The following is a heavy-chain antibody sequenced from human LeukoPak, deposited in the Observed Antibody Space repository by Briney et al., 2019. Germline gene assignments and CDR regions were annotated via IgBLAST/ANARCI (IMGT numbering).Heavy chain of an antibody. J-gene: IGHJ3*02. CDR3: AAPLPLYCSSNSCAKDAFDI. CDR1: GGSFSGYY. CDR2: INHSGST. Sequence: PSETLSLTCAVYGGSFSGYYWSWIRQPPGKGLEWIGEINHSGSTNYNPSLKSRVTISVDTSKNQFSLKLSSVTAADTAVYYCAAPLPLYCSSNSCAKDAFDIWGQGTMVTVSS. V-gene: IGHV4-34*01. D-gene: IGHD2-2*01.